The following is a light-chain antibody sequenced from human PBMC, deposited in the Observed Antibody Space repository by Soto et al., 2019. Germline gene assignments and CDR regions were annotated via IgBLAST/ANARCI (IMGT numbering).Light chain of an antibody. J-gene: IGLJ3*02. CDR2: DVS. CDR1: TSDVGGYNR. Sequence: QSALTQPASVSGSPGQSITISCTGTTSDVGGYNRVSWYQLHPGKAPTLMIKDVSNRPSGVSDRFSGSKSGNTASLTISGLQPEDEADYYCSSFTISSTWVFGGGTKVTVL. V-gene: IGLV2-14*03. CDR3: SSFTISSTWV.